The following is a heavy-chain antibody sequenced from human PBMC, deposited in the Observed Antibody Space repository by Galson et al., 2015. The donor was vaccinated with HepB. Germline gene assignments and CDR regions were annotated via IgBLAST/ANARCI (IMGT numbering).Heavy chain of an antibody. Sequence: SLRLSCAGSGFIFTNYTMNWVRQAPGKGLEWVAPISNTSDYKYYEDSVKGRFTISRDNAKNTLYLQMNSLRSEDTAMYYCVRDAPLGTHFDYWGQGTLVTVSS. J-gene: IGHJ4*02. V-gene: IGHV3-21*01. CDR2: ISNTSDYK. CDR1: GFIFTNYT. D-gene: IGHD7-27*01. CDR3: VRDAPLGTHFDY.